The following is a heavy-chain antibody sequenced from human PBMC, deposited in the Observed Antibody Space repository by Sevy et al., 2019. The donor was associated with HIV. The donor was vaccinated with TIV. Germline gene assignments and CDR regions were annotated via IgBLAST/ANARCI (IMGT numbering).Heavy chain of an antibody. V-gene: IGHV1-2*06. D-gene: IGHD3-10*01. CDR2: INPNSGGT. Sequence: ASVKVSCKASGYTFTGYYMHWVRQAPGQGLEWMGRINPNSGGTNYAQKFQGRVTMTRDTSISTAYMELSSLRSDDTAVYYCARGRYYGSGSWSATPYYFDYWGQGTLVTVSS. J-gene: IGHJ4*02. CDR1: GYTFTGYY. CDR3: ARGRYYGSGSWSATPYYFDY.